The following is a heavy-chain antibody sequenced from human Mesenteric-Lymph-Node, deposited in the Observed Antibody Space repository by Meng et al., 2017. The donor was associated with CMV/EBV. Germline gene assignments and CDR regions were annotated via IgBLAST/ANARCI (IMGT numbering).Heavy chain of an antibody. CDR3: AKDLGYCSSTSCYPGD. J-gene: IGHJ4*02. V-gene: IGHV3-30*02. Sequence: GESLKISCAASGFTFSFYGMHWVRQAPGKGLEWVSFIRYDGSNKYYADSVKGRFTISRDNSKNTLYLQVNSLRPEDTAVYYCAKDLGYCSSTSCYPGDWGQGSLVTVSS. D-gene: IGHD2-2*01. CDR1: GFTFSFYG. CDR2: IRYDGSNK.